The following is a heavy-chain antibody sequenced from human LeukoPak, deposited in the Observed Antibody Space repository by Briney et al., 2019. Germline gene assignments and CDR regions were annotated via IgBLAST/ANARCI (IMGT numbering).Heavy chain of an antibody. V-gene: IGHV3-66*01. J-gene: IGHJ4*02. CDR1: GFTVSSNY. D-gene: IGHD3-3*01. Sequence: AGGPLRLSCAASGFTVSSNYMSWVRQAPGKGLEWVSVIYSGGSTYYADSVKGRFTISRDNSKNTLYLQMNSLRAEDTAVYYCARVLGPYYFDYWGQGTLVTVSS. CDR3: ARVLGPYYFDY. CDR2: IYSGGST.